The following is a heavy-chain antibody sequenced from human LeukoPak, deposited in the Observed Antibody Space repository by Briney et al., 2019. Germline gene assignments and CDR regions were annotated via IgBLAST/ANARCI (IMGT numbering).Heavy chain of an antibody. CDR3: ARQGNQLLYYFYYLDV. CDR1: GGNFRNFA. Sequence: SVKVSCKASGGNFRNFAISWVRQAPGEGLEWMGGISSIFNRPHYAPKFQGRVTITADESTSTAYMELSGVRSDDTAVYFCARQGNQLLYYFYYLDVWGNGTTVTVSS. CDR2: ISSIFNRP. J-gene: IGHJ6*03. V-gene: IGHV1-69*13. D-gene: IGHD1-14*01.